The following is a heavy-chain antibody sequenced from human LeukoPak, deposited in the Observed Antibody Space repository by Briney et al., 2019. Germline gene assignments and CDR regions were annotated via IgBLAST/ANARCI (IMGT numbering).Heavy chain of an antibody. CDR3: AKGVKRPLTWYFDY. D-gene: IGHD3-22*01. CDR1: GFTFSSYG. J-gene: IGHJ4*02. Sequence: PGGSPRLSCAASGFTFSSYGMHWVRQAPGKGLEGVAVISYDGSNKYYADSVKGRFTISRDNSKNTLYLQMNSLRAEDTAVYYCAKGVKRPLTWYFDYWGQGTLVTVSS. CDR2: ISYDGSNK. V-gene: IGHV3-30*18.